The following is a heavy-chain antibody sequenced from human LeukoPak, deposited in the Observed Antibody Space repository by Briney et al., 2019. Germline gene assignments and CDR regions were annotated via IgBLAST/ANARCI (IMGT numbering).Heavy chain of an antibody. CDR1: GYTFTGYG. J-gene: IGHJ4*02. D-gene: IGHD3-3*01. V-gene: IGHV1-18*04. CDR2: ISAYNGNT. CDR3: ARDQYDFWSGSPHFDY. Sequence: GASVKVSCKASGYTFTGYGISWVRQAPGQGLEWMGRISAYNGNTNYAQKLQGRVTMTTDTSTSTAYMELRSLRSDDTAVYYCARDQYDFWSGSPHFDYWGQGTLVTVSS.